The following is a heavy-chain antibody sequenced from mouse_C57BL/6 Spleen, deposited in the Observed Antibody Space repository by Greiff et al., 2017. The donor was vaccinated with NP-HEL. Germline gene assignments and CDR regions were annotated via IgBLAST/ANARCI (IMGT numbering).Heavy chain of an antibody. D-gene: IGHD3-2*02. CDR3: TRDRTAQAYYAMDY. V-gene: IGHV5-9-1*02. CDR2: ISSGGDYI. J-gene: IGHJ4*01. Sequence: EVNVVESGEGLVKPGGSLKLSCAASGFTFSSYAMSWVRQTPEKRLEWVAYISSGGDYIYYADTVKGRFTISRDNARNTLYLQMSSLKSEDTAMYYCTRDRTAQAYYAMDYWGQGTSVTVSS. CDR1: GFTFSSYA.